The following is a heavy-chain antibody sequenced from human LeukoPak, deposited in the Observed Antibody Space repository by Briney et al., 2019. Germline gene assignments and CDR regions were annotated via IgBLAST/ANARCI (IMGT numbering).Heavy chain of an antibody. Sequence: SETLSLTCAVSGYSISSGYYWGWIRQPPGKGLEWIGSIYHSGSTYYNPSLKSRVTISVDTSKNQFSLKLSSVTAADTAAYYCATSVRTKGNFDYWGQGTLVTVSS. CDR3: ATSVRTKGNFDY. CDR1: GYSISSGYY. D-gene: IGHD3-10*02. J-gene: IGHJ4*02. V-gene: IGHV4-38-2*01. CDR2: IYHSGST.